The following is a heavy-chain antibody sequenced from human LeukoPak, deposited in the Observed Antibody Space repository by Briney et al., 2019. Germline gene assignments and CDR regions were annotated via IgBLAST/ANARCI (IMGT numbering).Heavy chain of an antibody. CDR1: GFTFSSYA. V-gene: IGHV3-30*04. Sequence: GRSLRLSCAASGFTFSSYAMHWVRQAPGKGLEWVAVISYDGSNKYYADSVKGRFTISRDNSKNTLYLQMNSLRAEDTAVYYCARSYSSYDYWGQGTLVTVSS. J-gene: IGHJ4*02. CDR2: ISYDGSNK. CDR3: ARSYSSYDY. D-gene: IGHD6-6*01.